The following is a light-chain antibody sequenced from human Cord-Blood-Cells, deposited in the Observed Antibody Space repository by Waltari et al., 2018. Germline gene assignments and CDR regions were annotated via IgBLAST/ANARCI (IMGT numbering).Light chain of an antibody. V-gene: IGLV3-19*01. J-gene: IGLJ2*01. CDR2: GKN. CDR3: NSRDSSGNHHVV. CDR1: SLRSYY. Sequence: SSELTQDPAVSVALGQTVRITCQGDSLRSYYASWYQQKPGQATVLVIYGKNNRPSGIPDRFSGSSSVNTASLTITVAQAEDEADYYCNSRDSSGNHHVVFGGGTNLTVL.